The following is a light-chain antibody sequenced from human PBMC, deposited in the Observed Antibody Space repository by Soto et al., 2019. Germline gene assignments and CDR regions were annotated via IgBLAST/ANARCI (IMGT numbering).Light chain of an antibody. V-gene: IGKV1-39*01. J-gene: IGKJ1*01. Sequence: DIQMTQSPSSLSASIGDRVTITCRASQSINKYLNWYQHQPGKAPDLLIYAASILQIGVPSRFSGSGSGTDFTLNISSLQPEDFATYYCQQSYSAPTTFGQGTKVEIK. CDR3: QQSYSAPTT. CDR2: AAS. CDR1: QSINKY.